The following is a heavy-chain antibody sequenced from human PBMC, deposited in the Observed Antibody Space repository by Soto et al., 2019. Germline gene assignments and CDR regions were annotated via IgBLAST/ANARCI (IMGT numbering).Heavy chain of an antibody. D-gene: IGHD3-3*01. CDR2: INQDGSEK. J-gene: IGHJ4*02. CDR3: ARDFGVQELDY. CDR1: GFTFSSFW. V-gene: IGHV3-7*01. Sequence: GGSLRLSCAASGFTFSSFWITWVRQAPGKGLEWVANINQDGSEKHYVDSVKGRFTLSRGNAENSVYLQMNSLRADDTAVYYCARDFGVQELDYWGQGTLVTVSS.